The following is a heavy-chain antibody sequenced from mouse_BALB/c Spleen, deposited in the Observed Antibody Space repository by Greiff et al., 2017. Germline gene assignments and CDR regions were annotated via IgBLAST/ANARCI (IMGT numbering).Heavy chain of an antibody. V-gene: IGHV5-6-5*01. D-gene: IGHD2-4*01. J-gene: IGHJ3*01. Sequence: DVKLVESGGGLVKPGGSLKLSCAASGFTFSSYAMSWVRQTPEKRLEWVASISSGGSTYYPDSVKGRFTISRDNARNILYLQMSSLRSEDTAMYYCARGGYDYDVAWFAYWGQGTLVTVSA. CDR3: ARGGYDYDVAWFAY. CDR1: GFTFSSYA. CDR2: ISSGGST.